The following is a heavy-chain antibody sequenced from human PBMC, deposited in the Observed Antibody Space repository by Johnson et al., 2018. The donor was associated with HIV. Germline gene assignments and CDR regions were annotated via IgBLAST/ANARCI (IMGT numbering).Heavy chain of an antibody. CDR2: IRYDGRNK. CDR3: AGQVRAFDI. J-gene: IGHJ3*02. CDR1: GFTFSSYG. V-gene: IGHV3-30*02. D-gene: IGHD6-19*01. Sequence: QEQLVESGGGVVQPGGSLRLSCAASGFTFSSYGMHWVRQAPGKGLEWVAFIRYDGRNKYYADSLKGRFTISRDNSMHTMYLQMNSRRAEDTAVYYCAGQVRAFDIWGQGTMVTVSS.